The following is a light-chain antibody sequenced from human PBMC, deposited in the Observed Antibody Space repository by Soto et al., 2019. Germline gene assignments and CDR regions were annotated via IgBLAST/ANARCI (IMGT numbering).Light chain of an antibody. CDR2: DAS. J-gene: IGKJ5*01. CDR3: QQYDNVPFT. CDR1: QDITKY. V-gene: IGKV1-33*01. Sequence: DLQMTQSPSSLSASIGDRVTITCQASQDITKYLNWYQQKPGEAPKLLIYDASDLETGVPSRFSGSGSGTHFSFTITSLQPEDFATYYCQQYDNVPFTFGQGTRLDIK.